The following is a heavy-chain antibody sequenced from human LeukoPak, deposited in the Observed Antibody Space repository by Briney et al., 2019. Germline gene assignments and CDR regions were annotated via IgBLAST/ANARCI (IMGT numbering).Heavy chain of an antibody. D-gene: IGHD6-13*01. V-gene: IGHV3-33*01. CDR1: VFTFSSYG. CDR2: IWYDGSNK. Sequence: GGSLRLSCAAPVFTFSSYGMHWVRQAPGKGREWVADIWYDGSNKYYADSVKGRFTISRDNSKNTLYLQMNSLRAEDTAVYYCARDRPPGSWSVGWFDPWGQGTLVSVSS. J-gene: IGHJ5*02. CDR3: ARDRPPGSWSVGWFDP.